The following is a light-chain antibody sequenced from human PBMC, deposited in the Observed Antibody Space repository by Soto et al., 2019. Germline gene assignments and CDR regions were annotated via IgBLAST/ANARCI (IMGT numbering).Light chain of an antibody. CDR3: EAWDDSLYGAV. Sequence: QSVLTQPPSASGTPGQRVTISCSGSSSNIGGNHINWYQQLPGTAPKLLIYNNDQRPSGVPDRFSASKSGTSASLAISGLQSEDEADYYCEAWDDSLYGAVLGGGTKLTVL. J-gene: IGLJ2*01. CDR1: SSNIGGNH. CDR2: NND. V-gene: IGLV1-44*01.